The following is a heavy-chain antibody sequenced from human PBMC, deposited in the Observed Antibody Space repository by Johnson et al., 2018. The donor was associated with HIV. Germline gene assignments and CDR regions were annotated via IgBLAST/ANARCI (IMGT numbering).Heavy chain of an antibody. J-gene: IGHJ3*02. D-gene: IGHD3-10*01. V-gene: IGHV3-53*01. CDR2: IYSGGNT. CDR1: GFIVSSKY. CDR3: ASDYGGTKDAFDI. Sequence: VHLVESGGGLIQPGGSLRLSCAASGFIVSSKYMSWVRQAPGTGLEWVSVIYSGGNTYYADSVKVRFTISRDNSRNRLYLQMSSRSADDTAVYYCASDYGGTKDAFDIWGQGTMVTVSS.